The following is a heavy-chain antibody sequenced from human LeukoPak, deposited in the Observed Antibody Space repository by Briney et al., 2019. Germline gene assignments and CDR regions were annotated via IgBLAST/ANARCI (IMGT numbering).Heavy chain of an antibody. D-gene: IGHD6-19*01. V-gene: IGHV3-7*01. CDR1: GFTFSSYW. CDR2: IKQDGSEK. J-gene: IGHJ3*02. Sequence: PGGSLRLSCAASGFTFSSYWMSWVRQAPGKGLEWVANIKQDGSEKYYVDSVKGRFTISRDNAKNSLYLQMNSLRAEDTAVYYCARTLGYSSGWYGAFDIWGQGTMVTVSS. CDR3: ARTLGYSSGWYGAFDI.